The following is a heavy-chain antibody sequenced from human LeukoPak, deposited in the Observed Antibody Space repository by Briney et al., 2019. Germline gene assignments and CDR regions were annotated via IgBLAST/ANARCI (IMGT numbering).Heavy chain of an antibody. D-gene: IGHD3-22*01. CDR2: ISSNGGST. CDR3: ARDRDSSGYYYVGPDY. Sequence: GGSLRLSCAASGFTFSSYAMHWVRQAPGKGLEYVSAISSNGGSTYYANSVKGRFTISRDNSKSTLYLQMGSLRAEDMAVYYCARDRDSSGYYYVGPDYWGQGTLVTVSS. CDR1: GFTFSSYA. V-gene: IGHV3-64*01. J-gene: IGHJ4*02.